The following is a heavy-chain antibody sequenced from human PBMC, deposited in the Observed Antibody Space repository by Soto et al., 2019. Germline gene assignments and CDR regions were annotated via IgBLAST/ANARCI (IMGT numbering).Heavy chain of an antibody. CDR2: ISSSSSTI. V-gene: IGHV3-48*01. Sequence: EVQLVESGGGLVQPGGSLRLSCAASGFTFSSYSMNWVRQAPGKGLEWVSYISSSSSTIYYADSVKGRFTISRDNAKNSLYLQMNRLRAEDTAVYYCARDTLLLRFLEWFLEDAFDIWGQGTMVTVSS. CDR1: GFTFSSYS. CDR3: ARDTLLLRFLEWFLEDAFDI. J-gene: IGHJ3*02. D-gene: IGHD3-3*01.